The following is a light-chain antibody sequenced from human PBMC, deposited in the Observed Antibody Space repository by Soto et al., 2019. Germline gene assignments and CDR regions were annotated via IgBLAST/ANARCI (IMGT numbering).Light chain of an antibody. CDR3: QQYDNSPIT. Sequence: EVVLTQSPAILSLSPGERASLSCRTNQTVSTYLAWYQHKTGQAPRLLIYSASKRATGIPARFSGSGSGTDFTLTISRLEPEDFAVYYCQQYDNSPITFGQGTRLEIK. CDR2: SAS. J-gene: IGKJ5*01. CDR1: QTVSTY. V-gene: IGKV3-20*01.